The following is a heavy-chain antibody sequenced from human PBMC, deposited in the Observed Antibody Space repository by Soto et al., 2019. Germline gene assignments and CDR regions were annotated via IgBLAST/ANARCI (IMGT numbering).Heavy chain of an antibody. Sequence: SETLSLTCAVYGGSFSGYYWSWIRQPPGMGLEWIGEINHSGSTNYNPSLKSRVAISVDTSKNQFSLKLSSVTAADTAVYYCARVEKYRGVQDYYYYMDVWGKGTTVTVSS. CDR3: ARVEKYRGVQDYYYYMDV. V-gene: IGHV4-34*01. CDR1: GGSFSGYY. CDR2: INHSGST. D-gene: IGHD1-1*01. J-gene: IGHJ6*03.